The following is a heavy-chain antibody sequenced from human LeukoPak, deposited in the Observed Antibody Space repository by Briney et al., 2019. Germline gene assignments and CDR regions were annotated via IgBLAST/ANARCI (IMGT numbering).Heavy chain of an antibody. CDR2: IYPGDSDT. CDR1: GYSFTSYW. J-gene: IGHJ6*03. CDR3: ARHGYSSSWYGADYYYYYMDV. D-gene: IGHD6-13*01. V-gene: IGHV5-51*01. Sequence: GESLKISCKGSGYSFTSYWIGWVRQMPGKGLEWMGIIYPGDSDTRYSPSFQGQVTISANKSISTAYLQWSSLKASDTAMYYCARHGYSSSWYGADYYYYYMDVWGKGTTVTVSS.